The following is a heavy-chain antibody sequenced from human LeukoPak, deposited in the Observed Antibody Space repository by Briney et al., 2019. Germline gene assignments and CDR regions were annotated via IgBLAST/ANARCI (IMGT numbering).Heavy chain of an antibody. D-gene: IGHD2-2*01. V-gene: IGHV4-4*07. CDR2: IYTSGST. J-gene: IGHJ6*03. CDR3: ARVTVVPAAMTSYYYYMDV. Sequence: SETLSLTCTVSGGSNSSYYWSWIRQPAGKGLEWIGRIYTSGSTNYNPSLKSRVTMSVDTSKNQFSLKLSSVTAADTAVYYCARVTVVPAAMTSYYYYMDVWGKGTTVTVSS. CDR1: GGSNSSYY.